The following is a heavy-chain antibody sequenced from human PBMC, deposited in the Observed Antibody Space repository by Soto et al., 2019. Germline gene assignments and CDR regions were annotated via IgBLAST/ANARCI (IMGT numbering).Heavy chain of an antibody. CDR3: ARLRIATNNYKWFDP. CDR2: IYVTGAV. V-gene: IGHV4-31*03. CDR1: GAALNSGNYY. D-gene: IGHD2-21*01. Sequence: SETLSLTCSVSGAALNSGNYYWSWIRQVPGKGLEWIGHIYVTGAVDYNPSLRDRITISQDTSERQFSLNLRLVTAADTAVYYCARLRIATNNYKWFDPWGQGALVTV. J-gene: IGHJ5*02.